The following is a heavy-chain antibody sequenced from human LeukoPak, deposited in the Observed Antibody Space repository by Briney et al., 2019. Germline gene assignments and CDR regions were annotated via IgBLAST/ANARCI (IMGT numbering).Heavy chain of an antibody. V-gene: IGHV4-39*01. CDR3: ARGMGFDP. D-gene: IGHD5-24*01. J-gene: IGHJ5*02. Sequence: PSETLSLTCTVSGGSISSSSYYWGWIRQPPGKGLEWIGSIHYSGSTYYNPSLKSRVTISVDTSKNQFSLKLSSVTAADTAVYYCARGMGFDPWGQGTLVTVSS. CDR2: IHYSGST. CDR1: GGSISSSSYY.